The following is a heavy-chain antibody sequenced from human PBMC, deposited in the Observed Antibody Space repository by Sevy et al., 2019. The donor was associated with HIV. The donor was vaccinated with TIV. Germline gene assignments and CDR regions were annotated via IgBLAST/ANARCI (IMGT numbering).Heavy chain of an antibody. CDR2: MSPNTGAT. V-gene: IGHV1-8*01. J-gene: IGHJ6*02. CDR1: GYTFTTYD. Sequence: ASVKVSCAAFGYTFTTYDINWVRQAPGQGLEWMGWMSPNTGATGFARKFQGRVTLTRNKSITTAYMELSSLTYEDTAIYYCAGGGNGDFWSYEYYYYGMDVWGQGTTVTVSS. D-gene: IGHD3-3*01. CDR3: AGGGNGDFWSYEYYYYGMDV.